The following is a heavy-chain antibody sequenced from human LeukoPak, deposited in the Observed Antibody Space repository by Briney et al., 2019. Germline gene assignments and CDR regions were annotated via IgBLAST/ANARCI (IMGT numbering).Heavy chain of an antibody. J-gene: IGHJ6*02. CDR2: IYYSGST. CDR3: ARDTAMVTDYYYYGMDV. Sequence: SETLSLTCTVSGGSISSSSYYWGWIRQPPGKGLEWIGSIYYSGSTYYNPSLKSRVTISVDTSKNQFSLKLSSVTAADTAVCYCARDTAMVTDYYYYGMDVWGLGTTVTVSS. V-gene: IGHV4-39*02. CDR1: GGSISSSSYY. D-gene: IGHD5-18*01.